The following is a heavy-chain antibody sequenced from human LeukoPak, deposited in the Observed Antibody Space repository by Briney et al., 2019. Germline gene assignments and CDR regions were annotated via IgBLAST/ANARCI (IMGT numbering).Heavy chain of an antibody. V-gene: IGHV4-39*01. Sequence: SETLSLTCTVSGGSISSSSYYWGWIRQPPGKGLEWIGSIYYSGSTYYNPSLKSRVTISVDTSKNQFSLKLSSVTAADTAVYYCARRLGREPLDYWGQGTLVTVSS. CDR2: IYYSGST. D-gene: IGHD1-26*01. CDR3: ARRLGREPLDY. CDR1: GGSISSSSYY. J-gene: IGHJ4*02.